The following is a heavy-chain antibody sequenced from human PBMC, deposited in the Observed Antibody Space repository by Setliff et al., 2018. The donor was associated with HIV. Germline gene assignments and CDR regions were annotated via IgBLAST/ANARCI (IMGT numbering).Heavy chain of an antibody. V-gene: IGHV4-4*09. CDR2: IYASGST. CDR1: DDSFSTNY. D-gene: IGHD5-12*01. CDR3: ARWGSGYDSGVDY. J-gene: IGHJ4*02. Sequence: SETLSLTCNVSDDSFSTNYWSWVRQPPGKGLEWIGYIYASGSTNYNPSLKSRVTISIDTSKNQFSLKLSSVTAADTAVYYCARWGSGYDSGVDYWGQGTLVTVSS.